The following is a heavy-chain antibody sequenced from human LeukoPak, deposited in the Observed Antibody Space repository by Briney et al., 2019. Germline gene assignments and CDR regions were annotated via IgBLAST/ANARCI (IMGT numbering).Heavy chain of an antibody. D-gene: IGHD1-26*01. CDR1: GGTFSSYA. Sequence: SVKVSCKASGGTFSSYAISWVRQAPGQGLEWMGRIIPILGIANYAQKFQGRVTITADKSTSTAYMELSSMRSEDTAVYYCASCGTAVGATLDSWGQGTLVTVSS. V-gene: IGHV1-69*04. J-gene: IGHJ5*01. CDR2: IIPILGIA. CDR3: ASCGTAVGATLDS.